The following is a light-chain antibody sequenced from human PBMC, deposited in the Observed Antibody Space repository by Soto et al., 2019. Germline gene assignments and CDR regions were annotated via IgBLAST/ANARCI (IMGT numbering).Light chain of an antibody. CDR2: GPS. Sequence: EIVLTQSAGTLSFSPGERAALSCRASQSVSSSYLAWYQQKPGQAPRLLIYGPSNRATGIPDRFSGSGSGTDFTLTISRLEPEDFAVYYCQQYGSSPPRITFGQGTRLEIK. J-gene: IGKJ5*01. V-gene: IGKV3-20*01. CDR3: QQYGSSPPRIT. CDR1: QSVSSSY.